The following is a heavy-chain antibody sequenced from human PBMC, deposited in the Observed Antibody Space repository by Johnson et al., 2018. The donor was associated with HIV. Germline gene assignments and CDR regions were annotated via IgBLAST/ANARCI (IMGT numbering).Heavy chain of an antibody. CDR2: IDTEGSGT. J-gene: IGHJ3*01. CDR3: ARSRWADDAFDL. Sequence: VSRIDTEGSGTTYADSVKGRFTISRDNAKNTVYLQMISLRAEDMAVYYCARSRWADDAFDLWGQGTRVTVS. D-gene: IGHD1-26*01. V-gene: IGHV3-74*03.